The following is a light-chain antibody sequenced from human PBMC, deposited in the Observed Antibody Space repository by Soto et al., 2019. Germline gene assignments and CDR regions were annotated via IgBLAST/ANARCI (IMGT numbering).Light chain of an antibody. J-gene: IGKJ1*01. CDR2: AAS. CDR1: QGISNY. Sequence: DIQMTQSPSSLSASVGDRVTITCLASQGISNYLAWYQQKPGKVPKLLIYAASTLQSGVPSRFSGSGSGTEFTLTISSLQPDDFATYYCQQYNSYSQTFGQGTKVDIK. V-gene: IGKV1-27*01. CDR3: QQYNSYSQT.